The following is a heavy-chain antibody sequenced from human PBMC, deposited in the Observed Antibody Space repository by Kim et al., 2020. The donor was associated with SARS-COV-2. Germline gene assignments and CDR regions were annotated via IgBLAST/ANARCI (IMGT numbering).Heavy chain of an antibody. CDR3: ARGIYYDSSGYYYFDY. D-gene: IGHD3-22*01. Sequence: LKSRVTISVDTSKNQFSLKLSSVTAADTAVYYCARGIYYDSSGYYYFDYWGQGTLVTVSS. V-gene: IGHV4-30-2*04. J-gene: IGHJ4*02.